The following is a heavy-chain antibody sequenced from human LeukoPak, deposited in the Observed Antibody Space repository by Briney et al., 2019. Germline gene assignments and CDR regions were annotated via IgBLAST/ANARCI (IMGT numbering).Heavy chain of an antibody. CDR3: ATGRSNWNSIVGSHNWFDP. CDR2: FDPEDGET. CDR1: GYTLTELS. J-gene: IGHJ5*02. V-gene: IGHV1-24*01. D-gene: IGHD1-7*01. Sequence: GASVKVSCKVSGYTLTELSMHWVRQAPGKGLEWMGGFDPEDGETIYAQKFQGRVTMTEDTSTDTAYMELSSLRSEDTAVYYCATGRSNWNSIVGSHNWFDPWGQGTLVTVSS.